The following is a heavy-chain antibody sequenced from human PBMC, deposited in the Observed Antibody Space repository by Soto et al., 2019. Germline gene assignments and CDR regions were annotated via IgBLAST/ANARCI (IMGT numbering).Heavy chain of an antibody. CDR1: GYSFSTYD. CDR3: ARPYCDSTSCYTAWFDP. D-gene: IGHD2-2*02. CDR2: VNPKSGNT. V-gene: IGHV1-8*01. J-gene: IGHJ5*02. Sequence: QVQLVQSGAEVKKPGASVKVSCKASGYSFSTYDINWVRQAAGQGLEWMGWVNPKSGNTDYAQRFRGRVTMTSNTSITTAYMELSALTPEDTAVYCCARPYCDSTSCYTAWFDPWGQGTLVTVSS.